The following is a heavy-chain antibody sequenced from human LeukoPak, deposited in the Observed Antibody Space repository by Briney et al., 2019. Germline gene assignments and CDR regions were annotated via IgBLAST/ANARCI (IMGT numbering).Heavy chain of an antibody. CDR3: ANYDPDCTNGVCRYYYYYGMDV. V-gene: IGHV3-23*01. CDR1: GGSISSSSYY. D-gene: IGHD2-8*01. CDR2: ISGSGGST. J-gene: IGHJ6*02. Sequence: PSETLSLTCTVSGGSISSSSYYWGWIRQPPGKGLEWVSAISGSGGSTYYADSVKGRFTISRDNSKNTLYLQMNSLRAEDTAVYYCANYDPDCTNGVCRYYYYYGMDVWGQGTTVTVSS.